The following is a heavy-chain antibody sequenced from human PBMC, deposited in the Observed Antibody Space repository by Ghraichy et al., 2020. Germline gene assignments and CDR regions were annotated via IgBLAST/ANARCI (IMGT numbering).Heavy chain of an antibody. Sequence: SETLSLTCTVSGGSFSSSSYYWGWIRQPPGKGLEWIGSISYSGTTYYNPPLKSRVTISVDTSKNQFSLKLNSVTAADTAVYYCARRGSSSSSMRAFDIWGQGTLITGSS. CDR2: ISYSGTT. CDR1: GGSFSSSSYY. CDR3: ARRGSSSSSMRAFDI. J-gene: IGHJ3*02. D-gene: IGHD6-6*01. V-gene: IGHV4-39*01.